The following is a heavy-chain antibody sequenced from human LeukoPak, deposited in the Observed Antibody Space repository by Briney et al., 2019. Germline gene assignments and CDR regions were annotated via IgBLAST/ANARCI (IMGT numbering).Heavy chain of an antibody. CDR2: IISDGSST. V-gene: IGHV3-74*01. CDR1: GFTFNRCW. J-gene: IGHJ4*02. Sequence: GGSLTLSWAASGFTFNRCWTRWVRQVPGEGLVWVSCIISDGSSTTHAVSVKGRFPISRDNARNTLYLKMNSRRAEDTAVYIWARGWRTIYMFDFWGEGTLVSLSS. D-gene: IGHD2/OR15-2a*01. CDR3: ARGWRTIYMFDF.